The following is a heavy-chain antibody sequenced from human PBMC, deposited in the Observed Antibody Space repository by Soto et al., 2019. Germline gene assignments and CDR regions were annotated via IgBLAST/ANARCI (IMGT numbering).Heavy chain of an antibody. Sequence: EVQLLESGGGLVQPGGSLRLSCAASGFTFSSYAMSWVRQAPGKGLEWVSAISGSGGSTYYADSVKGRFTISRDNSKNTLYLQMNSLRAEDTAVYYCAKDQGGYCSGGSCYSYYWGLGTLVTVSS. D-gene: IGHD2-15*01. CDR3: AKDQGGYCSGGSCYSYY. V-gene: IGHV3-23*01. J-gene: IGHJ4*02. CDR2: ISGSGGST. CDR1: GFTFSSYA.